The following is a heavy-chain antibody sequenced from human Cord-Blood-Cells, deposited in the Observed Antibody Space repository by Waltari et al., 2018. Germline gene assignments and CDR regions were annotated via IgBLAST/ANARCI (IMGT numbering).Heavy chain of an antibody. CDR1: GFTFSSYW. J-gene: IGHJ4*02. CDR3: ARDIAGWAEDY. D-gene: IGHD1-26*01. Sequence: EVQLVESGGGLVQPGGSLRLPCAASGFTFSSYWMSWVRQAPGKGLEWVANIKQDGSEKYYVDSVKGRFTISRDNAKNSLYLQMNSLRAEDTAVYYCARDIAGWAEDYWGQGTLVTVSS. V-gene: IGHV3-7*01. CDR2: IKQDGSEK.